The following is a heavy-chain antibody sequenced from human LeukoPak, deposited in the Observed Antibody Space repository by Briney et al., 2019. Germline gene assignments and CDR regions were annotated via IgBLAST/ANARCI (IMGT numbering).Heavy chain of an antibody. D-gene: IGHD2-21*02. V-gene: IGHV3-21*01. Sequence: PGGSLRLSCAASGFTFSSYSMNWVRQAPGKGLEWVSSIISSSSYIYYADSVKGRFTISRDNAKNSLYLQMNSLRAEDTAVYYCARDLRAYCGGDCPFDYWGQGTLVTVSS. J-gene: IGHJ4*02. CDR3: ARDLRAYCGGDCPFDY. CDR2: IISSSSYI. CDR1: GFTFSSYS.